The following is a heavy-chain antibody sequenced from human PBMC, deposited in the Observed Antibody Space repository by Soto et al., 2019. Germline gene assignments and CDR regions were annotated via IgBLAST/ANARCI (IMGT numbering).Heavy chain of an antibody. D-gene: IGHD3-10*01. CDR3: ARHITMDPLLVY. CDR1: GFTVSSNY. CDR2: IYSGGST. J-gene: IGHJ4*02. V-gene: IGHV3-53*01. Sequence: GGSLRLSCAASGFTVSSNYMSWVRQAPGKGLEWVSVIYSGGSTYYADSVKGRFTISRDNSKNTLYLQMNSLRAEDTAVYYCARHITMDPLLVYRGRRTPVTVSS.